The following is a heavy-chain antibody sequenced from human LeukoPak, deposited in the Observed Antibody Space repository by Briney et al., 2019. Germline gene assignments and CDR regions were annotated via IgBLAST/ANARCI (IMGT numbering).Heavy chain of an antibody. Sequence: PGGSLRLSCTASGFTFGDYAMSWVRQAPGKGLEWVGFIRSKAYGGTTEYAASVKGRFTISRGDSKSIAYLQMNSLKTEDTAVYYCARARYVAAAGHTFDYWGQGTLVTVSS. CDR1: GFTFGDYA. CDR2: IRSKAYGGTT. V-gene: IGHV3-49*04. D-gene: IGHD6-13*01. J-gene: IGHJ4*02. CDR3: ARARYVAAAGHTFDY.